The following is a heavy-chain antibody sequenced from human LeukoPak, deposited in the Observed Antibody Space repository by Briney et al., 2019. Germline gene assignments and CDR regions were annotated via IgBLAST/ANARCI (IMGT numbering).Heavy chain of an antibody. CDR2: IYTSGST. CDR3: ASSKKGGGSGY. V-gene: IGHV4-61*02. J-gene: IGHJ4*02. Sequence: NTSETLSLTCTVSGGSISSSSYYWSWIRQPAGKGLEWIGRIYTSGSTNYNPSLKSRVTISVDTSKNQFSLKLNSVTAADTAVYFCASSKKGGGSGYWGQGTLVTVSS. D-gene: IGHD2-15*01. CDR1: GGSISSSSYY.